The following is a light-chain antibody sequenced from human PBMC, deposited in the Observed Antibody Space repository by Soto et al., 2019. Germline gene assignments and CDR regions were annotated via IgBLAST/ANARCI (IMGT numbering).Light chain of an antibody. CDR1: QSISSY. J-gene: IGKJ1*01. V-gene: IGKV1-39*01. CDR2: AAS. Sequence: DLPFTPFPSSLSPSVGGRVTIPCRASQSISSYLNWYQQKPGKAPKLLIYAASSLQSGVPSRFSGSGSGTDFTLTISSLQPEDFATYYCQQSYSLWTFGQGTKVDIK. CDR3: QQSYSLWT.